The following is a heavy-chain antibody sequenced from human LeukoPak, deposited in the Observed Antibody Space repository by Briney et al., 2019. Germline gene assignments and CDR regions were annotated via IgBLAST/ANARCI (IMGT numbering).Heavy chain of an antibody. V-gene: IGHV1-8*01. CDR3: ARGLRFITMVRGVIITPPNWFDP. D-gene: IGHD3-10*01. CDR2: MNPNSGNT. Sequence: GASVKVSCKASGYTFTSYDINWVRQATGQGLEWMGWMNPNSGNTGYAQKFQGGVTMTRNTSISTAYMELSSLRSEDTAVYYCARGLRFITMVRGVIITPPNWFDPWGQGTLVTVSS. J-gene: IGHJ5*02. CDR1: GYTFTSYD.